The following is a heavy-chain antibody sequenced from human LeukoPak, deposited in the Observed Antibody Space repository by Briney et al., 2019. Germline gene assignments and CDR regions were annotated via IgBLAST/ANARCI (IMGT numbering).Heavy chain of an antibody. J-gene: IGHJ4*02. D-gene: IGHD2-2*01. CDR2: INWNGGST. CDR3: ARGYCSSTSCYFDY. CDR1: GFTFDDYG. V-gene: IGHV3-20*04. Sequence: GGSLRLSCAASGFTFDDYGMSWVRQAPGKGLEWVSGINWNGGSTGYADSVKGRFTIFRDNAKNSLYLQMNSLRAEDTALYYCARGYCSSTSCYFDYWGQGTLVTVSS.